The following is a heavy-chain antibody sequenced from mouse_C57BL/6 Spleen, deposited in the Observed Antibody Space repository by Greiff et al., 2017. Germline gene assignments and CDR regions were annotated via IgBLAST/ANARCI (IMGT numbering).Heavy chain of an antibody. CDR3: ARPVYYDYESYAMDY. Sequence: QVHVKQSGAELVKPGASVKLSCKASGYTFTSYWMHWVKQRPGQGLEWIGMIHPNSGSTNYNEKFKSKATLTVDKSSSTAYMQLSSLTSEDSAVYYCARPVYYDYESYAMDYWGQGTSVTVSS. J-gene: IGHJ4*01. V-gene: IGHV1-64*01. D-gene: IGHD2-4*01. CDR2: IHPNSGST. CDR1: GYTFTSYW.